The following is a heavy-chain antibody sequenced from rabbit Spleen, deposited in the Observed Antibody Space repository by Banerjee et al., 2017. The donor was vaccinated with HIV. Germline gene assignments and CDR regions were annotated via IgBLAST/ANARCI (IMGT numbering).Heavy chain of an antibody. CDR3: ARNNFGNAYGDL. CDR1: GFDFRRYY. D-gene: IGHD6-1*01. J-gene: IGHJ6*01. V-gene: IGHV1S7*01. CDR2: ITVGEGNT. Sequence: QVKETGGGLVQPGGSLTLSCKASGFDFRRYYLSWVRQAPGKGLEWIGIITVGEGNTDYASWVKGRFTISSDNAQYTVDLQMNSLTAADTATYFCARNNFGNAYGDLWGPGTLVTVS.